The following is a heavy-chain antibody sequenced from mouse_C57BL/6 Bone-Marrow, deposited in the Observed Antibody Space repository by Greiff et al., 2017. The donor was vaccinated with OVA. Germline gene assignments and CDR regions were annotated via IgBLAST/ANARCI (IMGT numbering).Heavy chain of an antibody. J-gene: IGHJ3*01. Sequence: VQLQQSGADLAKPGASVKLSCKASGYTFTSYWMHWVKQRPGQGLEWIGYINPSSGSTKYNQKFKDKATLTADKSDSTAYMQLSSLTYEDSAVYYCARSGYYYGSSYETWFAYWGQGTLVTVSA. CDR1: GYTFTSYW. V-gene: IGHV1-7*01. CDR3: ARSGYYYGSSYETWFAY. CDR2: INPSSGST. D-gene: IGHD1-1*01.